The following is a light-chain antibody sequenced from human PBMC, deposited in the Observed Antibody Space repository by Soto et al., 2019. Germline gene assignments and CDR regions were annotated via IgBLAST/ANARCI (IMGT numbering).Light chain of an antibody. V-gene: IGKV3-15*01. Sequence: EIVVTQSPATLSVSPGERATLSCRASQSVGNNFAWYQQKPGQAPRLLIFATSTRATGLPAGFSGSGSGTEFTLTISSLQSEDFAVYYCQQYGDWPLTFGGGAKVEIE. CDR2: ATS. CDR1: QSVGNN. J-gene: IGKJ4*01. CDR3: QQYGDWPLT.